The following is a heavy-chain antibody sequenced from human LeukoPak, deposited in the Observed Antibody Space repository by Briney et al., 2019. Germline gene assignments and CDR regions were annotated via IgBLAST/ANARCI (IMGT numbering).Heavy chain of an antibody. Sequence: SETLSLTCTVSGGSISSYYWSWIRQPPGKGLEWIGYIYYSGSTNYNPSLKSRVTISVDTSKNQFSPKLSSVTAADTAVYYCARGGFLEWFDYWGQGTLVTVSS. CDR2: IYYSGST. J-gene: IGHJ4*02. CDR3: ARGGFLEWFDY. D-gene: IGHD3-3*01. V-gene: IGHV4-59*01. CDR1: GGSISSYY.